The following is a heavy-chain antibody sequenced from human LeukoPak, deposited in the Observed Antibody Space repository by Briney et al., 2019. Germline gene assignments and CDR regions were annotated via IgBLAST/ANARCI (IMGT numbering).Heavy chain of an antibody. Sequence: GGSLRLSCAASGFTYSLFWMSWVRQAPGEGLEWVANIKQDGSEKYYVDSVKGRLTISRDNAERSLYLQMNSLRAEDTAVYYCARGFASGDYGADWGQGTLVTVSS. CDR3: ARGFASGDYGAD. CDR1: GFTYSLFW. CDR2: IKQDGSEK. J-gene: IGHJ4*02. D-gene: IGHD4-17*01. V-gene: IGHV3-7*01.